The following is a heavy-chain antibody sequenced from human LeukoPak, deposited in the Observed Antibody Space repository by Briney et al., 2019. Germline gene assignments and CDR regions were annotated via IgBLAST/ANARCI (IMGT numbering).Heavy chain of an antibody. Sequence: ASVKVSCKASGYTFTGYYMHWVRQAPGQGLEWVGWINPNSGGTNYAQKFQGRVTMTRDTSINTAYMELRRVRSDDTAVYYCAKSAQYSSAWFTGSFDYWGQGTLVTVSS. J-gene: IGHJ4*02. CDR1: GYTFTGYY. CDR3: AKSAQYSSAWFTGSFDY. V-gene: IGHV1-2*02. CDR2: INPNSGGT. D-gene: IGHD6-13*01.